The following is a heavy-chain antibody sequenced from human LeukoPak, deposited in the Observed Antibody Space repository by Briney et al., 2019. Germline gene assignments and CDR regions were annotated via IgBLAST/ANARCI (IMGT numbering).Heavy chain of an antibody. CDR1: GGSISSYY. CDR3: ARWTTAMASDYYYYYMDV. Sequence: NPSETLSLTCTVSGGSISSYYWSWIRQPPGKGLEWFGYIYYTGSTNYNPSLKSRVTISVDTSKNQFSLKLSSVTAADTAVYYCARWTTAMASDYYYYYMDVWGKGTTVTVSS. D-gene: IGHD5-18*01. J-gene: IGHJ6*03. V-gene: IGHV4-59*01. CDR2: IYYTGST.